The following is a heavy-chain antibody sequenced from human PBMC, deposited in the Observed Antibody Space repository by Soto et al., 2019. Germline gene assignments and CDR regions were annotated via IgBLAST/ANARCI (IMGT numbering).Heavy chain of an antibody. CDR3: ARVNRGAFDH. CDR1: GGSIHDYY. J-gene: IGHJ4*02. Sequence: QVQLQESGPGLVKPSQTLSLTCTVSGGSIHDYYWVWIRQPPGKGLEWLGSIFYTGSTDYNPSLKGRVTLSLASSKNQFSLNLSSVTATDSAVYYCARVNRGAFDHWGQGALVTVSS. CDR2: IFYTGST. V-gene: IGHV4-59*01.